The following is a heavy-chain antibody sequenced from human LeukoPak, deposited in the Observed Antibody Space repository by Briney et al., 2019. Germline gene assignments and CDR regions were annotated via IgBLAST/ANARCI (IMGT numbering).Heavy chain of an antibody. CDR3: APPDDNSGSPY. CDR1: GFTFNSYA. CDR2: ISYDGSNK. D-gene: IGHD1-26*01. Sequence: GGSLRLSCAASGFTFNSYAMSWVRQAPGKGLEWVAVISYDGSNKYYADSVKGRFTISRDNSKNTLYLQMNSLRAEDTAVYYCAPPDDNSGSPYWGQGTLVTVSS. J-gene: IGHJ4*02. V-gene: IGHV3-30-3*01.